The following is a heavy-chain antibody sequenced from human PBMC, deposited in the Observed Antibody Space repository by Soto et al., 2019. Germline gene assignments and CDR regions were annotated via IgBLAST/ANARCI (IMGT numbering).Heavy chain of an antibody. CDR3: AREIAAAVTYFDY. Sequence: QVQLVESGGGVVQPGRSLRLSCAASGFTFSSYAMHWVRQAPGKGLEWVAVISYDVSNKYYADSVKGRFTISRDNSKNTLYLQMNSLRAEDTAVYYCAREIAAAVTYFDYWGQGTLVTVSS. J-gene: IGHJ4*02. CDR1: GFTFSSYA. V-gene: IGHV3-30-3*01. CDR2: ISYDVSNK. D-gene: IGHD6-13*01.